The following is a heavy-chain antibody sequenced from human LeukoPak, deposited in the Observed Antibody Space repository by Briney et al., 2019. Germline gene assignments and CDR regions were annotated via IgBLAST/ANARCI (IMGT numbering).Heavy chain of an antibody. CDR2: INSDGGST. D-gene: IGHD2-21*02. V-gene: IGHV3-74*01. Sequence: AGGSLRLSCAASGFTFSSYWMHWVRQAPGKGLVWVSRINSDGGSTSYADSVKGRFTISRDNAKNTLYLQMNSLRAEDTAVYYCARGGSLAYCGGDCYLGHDHWGQGTLVTVSS. J-gene: IGHJ4*02. CDR1: GFTFSSYW. CDR3: ARGGSLAYCGGDCYLGHDH.